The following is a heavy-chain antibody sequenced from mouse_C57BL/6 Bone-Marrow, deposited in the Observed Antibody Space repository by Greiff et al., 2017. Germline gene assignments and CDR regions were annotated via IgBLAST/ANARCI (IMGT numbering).Heavy chain of an antibody. CDR2: IYPGSGST. CDR3: ARGDYEYDGFAY. CDR1: GYTFTSYW. D-gene: IGHD2-4*01. Sequence: QVQLQQSGAELVKPGASVKMSCKASGYTFTSYWITWVKQRPGQGLEWIGDIYPGSGSTNYNEKFKSKATLTVDTSSSTAYMQLSSLTSEDSAVYYCARGDYEYDGFAYWGQGTLVTVSA. J-gene: IGHJ3*01. V-gene: IGHV1-55*01.